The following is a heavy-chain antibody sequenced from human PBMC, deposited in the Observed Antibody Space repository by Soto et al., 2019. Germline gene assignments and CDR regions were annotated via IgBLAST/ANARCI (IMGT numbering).Heavy chain of an antibody. D-gene: IGHD5-12*01. CDR2: XSANNXNT. CDR1: VYTFTADV. V-gene: IGHV1-18*01. J-gene: IGHJ4*02. CDR3: ARVQSGYDFAY. Sequence: XVKGSCKAAVYTFTADVSNWGRQAPGQGLEWMGWXSANNXNTHYEKKLQXXVTMTKDXXKSKDYMEMRSLRSDDTAVYYCARVQSGYDFAYWGQGTLVTVSS.